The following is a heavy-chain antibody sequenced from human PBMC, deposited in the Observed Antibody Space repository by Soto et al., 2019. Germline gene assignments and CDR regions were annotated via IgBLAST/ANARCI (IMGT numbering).Heavy chain of an antibody. CDR2: IPQDGVDG. Sequence: VGSLRLSCEVSGFTFSMYSMSWARQSPGKGLEWVAKIPQDGVDGHYADSVKGRFTISRDNGKNSLYLQLNNLRAEDTAVYYCARDHLILPAHDFFYGSDVWGRGATVTVSS. D-gene: IGHD2-21*02. J-gene: IGHJ6*02. V-gene: IGHV3-7*03. CDR3: ARDHLILPAHDFFYGSDV. CDR1: GFTFSMYS.